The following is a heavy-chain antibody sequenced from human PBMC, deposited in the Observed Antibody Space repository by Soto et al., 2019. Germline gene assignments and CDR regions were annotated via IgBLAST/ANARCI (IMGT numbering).Heavy chain of an antibody. V-gene: IGHV4-59*08. CDR2: IYYSGST. CDR3: ARLVWSYGTWFDP. CDR1: GGSISSYY. D-gene: IGHD5-18*01. J-gene: IGHJ5*02. Sequence: SETLSLTCTVSGGSISSYYWSWVRQPPGKGLEWIGYIYYSGSTNYNPSLKSRVTISVDTSKNQFSLKLSSVTAADTAVYYCARLVWSYGTWFDPWGQGTLVT.